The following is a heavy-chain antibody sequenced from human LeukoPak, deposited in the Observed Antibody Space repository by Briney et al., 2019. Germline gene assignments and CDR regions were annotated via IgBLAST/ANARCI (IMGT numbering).Heavy chain of an antibody. Sequence: SETLSLTCTVSGGSISSSSYYWGWIRQPPGKGLEWIGSIYYSGSTYYNPSLKSRVTISVDTSKNQFSLKLSSVTAADTAVYYCARAPYYDFWSGSGDHMDVWGKGTTVTVSS. J-gene: IGHJ6*03. D-gene: IGHD3-3*01. V-gene: IGHV4-39*07. CDR1: GGSISSSSYY. CDR2: IYYSGST. CDR3: ARAPYYDFWSGSGDHMDV.